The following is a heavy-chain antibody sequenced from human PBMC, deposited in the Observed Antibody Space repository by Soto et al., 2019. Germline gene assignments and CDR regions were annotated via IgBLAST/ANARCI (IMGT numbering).Heavy chain of an antibody. CDR1: GYTFTTYG. D-gene: IGHD1-26*01. CDR3: ARDIVGAHDAFDI. V-gene: IGHV1-18*01. Sequence: GASVKVSCKASGYTFTTYGIGWVRQAPGQGLEWMGWISAYNGNTNYAQKLQGRVTMTTDTSTSTAYMELRSLRSDDTAVYYCARDIVGAHDAFDIRGQGTMVTVSS. CDR2: ISAYNGNT. J-gene: IGHJ3*02.